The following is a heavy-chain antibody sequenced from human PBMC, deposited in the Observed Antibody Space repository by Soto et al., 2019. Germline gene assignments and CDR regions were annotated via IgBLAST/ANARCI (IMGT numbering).Heavy chain of an antibody. CDR1: GFTFSSYG. J-gene: IGHJ6*02. Sequence: QVQLVASGGGVVQPGRSLRLSCAASGFTFSSYGMHWVRQAPGKGLEWVAVIWYDGSNKYYADSVKGRFTISRDNSKNTLYLQMNSLRAEDTAVYYCARVGPLWFGYYYYGMDVWGQGTTVTVSS. D-gene: IGHD3-10*01. CDR3: ARVGPLWFGYYYYGMDV. V-gene: IGHV3-33*01. CDR2: IWYDGSNK.